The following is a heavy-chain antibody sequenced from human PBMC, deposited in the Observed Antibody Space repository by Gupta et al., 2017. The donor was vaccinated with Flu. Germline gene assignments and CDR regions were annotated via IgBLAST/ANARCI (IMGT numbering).Heavy chain of an antibody. CDR2: ISGSGGST. J-gene: IGHJ6*02. D-gene: IGHD6-19*01. CDR3: AKSGYDGGSSGWYSPPGDGGMDV. Sequence: EVQLLESGGGLVQPGGSLRLSCAASGFTFSSYAMSWVRQAPGKGLEWVSAISGSGGSTYYADSVKGRFTISRDNSKNTLYLQMNSLRAEDTAVYYCAKSGYDGGSSGWYSPPGDGGMDVWGQGTTVTVSS. V-gene: IGHV3-23*01. CDR1: GFTFSSYA.